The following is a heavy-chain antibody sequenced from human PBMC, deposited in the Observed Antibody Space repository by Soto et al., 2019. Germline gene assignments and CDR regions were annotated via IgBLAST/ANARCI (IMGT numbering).Heavy chain of an antibody. J-gene: IGHJ5*02. D-gene: IGHD6-25*01. CDR3: ARPHGGSSGWDNWFDP. CDR1: GGSISSYY. V-gene: IGHV4-59*01. Sequence: PSETLSLTCTVSGGSISSYYWSWIRQPPGKGLEWIGYICYSGSTNYNPSLKSRVTISVDTSKNQFSLKLSSVTAADTAVYYCARPHGGSSGWDNWFDPWGQGTLVTVS. CDR2: ICYSGST.